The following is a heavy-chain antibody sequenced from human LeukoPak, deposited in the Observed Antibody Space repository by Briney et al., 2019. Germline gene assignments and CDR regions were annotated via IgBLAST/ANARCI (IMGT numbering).Heavy chain of an antibody. J-gene: IGHJ2*01. D-gene: IGHD6-19*01. Sequence: SGGSLRLSCAASGFTFRTYGMHWVRQAPGKGLEWVSGITGSGRSTYYADSVKGRFTISRDNSKNTLYLQMNNLRAEDTAVYYCAKAARSSVAGLFFDLWGRGTLVTVSS. CDR3: AKAARSSVAGLFFDL. V-gene: IGHV3-23*01. CDR1: GFTFRTYG. CDR2: ITGSGRST.